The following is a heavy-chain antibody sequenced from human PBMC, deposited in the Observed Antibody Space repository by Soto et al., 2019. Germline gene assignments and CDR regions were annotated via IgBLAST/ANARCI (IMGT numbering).Heavy chain of an antibody. CDR2: ISYDGRNT. CDR3: ARVKLGNSGWYDAFDI. CDR1: GFTFRNYA. Sequence: PGGSLRLSCAASGFTFRNYAMTWVRQAPGKGLEWVAVISYDGRNTYYADSMKGRFTISRDNSESELALQMNSLRLEDTAVYYCARVKLGNSGWYDAFDIWGQGTMVTVSS. D-gene: IGHD6-19*01. J-gene: IGHJ3*02. V-gene: IGHV3-30*04.